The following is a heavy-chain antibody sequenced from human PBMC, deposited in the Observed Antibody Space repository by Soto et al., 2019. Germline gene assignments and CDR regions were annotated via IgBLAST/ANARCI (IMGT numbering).Heavy chain of an antibody. CDR2: IYHSGST. J-gene: IGHJ5*02. Sequence: QVQLQESGPRLVKPSQTLSLTCIVSGGSISSNGYYWNWIRQHPGKGLEWIGYIYHSGSTYYNPSHKSRATISLYTSQNWFPLNLSSVTVADTAMYYCAIDGGTAMVLDPWGQGILVTVSS. V-gene: IGHV4-31*03. CDR3: AIDGGTAMVLDP. D-gene: IGHD5-18*01. CDR1: GGSISSNGYY.